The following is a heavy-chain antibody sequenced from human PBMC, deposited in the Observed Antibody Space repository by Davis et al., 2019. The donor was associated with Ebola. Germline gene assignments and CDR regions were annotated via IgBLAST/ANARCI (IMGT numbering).Heavy chain of an antibody. CDR2: ISACNGNT. V-gene: IGHV1-18*01. CDR1: GYTFTSYG. J-gene: IGHJ4*02. D-gene: IGHD7-27*01. Sequence: ASVKVSCKASGYTFTSYGISWVRQAPGQGLEWMGWISACNGNTNYAQKFQGRVTMTRDTSTSTVYMELSSLRSEDTAVYYCASSVGMWANYWGQGTLVTVSS. CDR3: ASSVGMWANY.